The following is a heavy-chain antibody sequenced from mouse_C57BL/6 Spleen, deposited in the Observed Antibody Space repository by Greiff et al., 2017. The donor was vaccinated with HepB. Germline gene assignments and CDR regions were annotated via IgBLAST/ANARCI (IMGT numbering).Heavy chain of an antibody. CDR1: EYEFPSHD. D-gene: IGHD1-1*01. CDR2: INSGGGST. Sequence: DVMLVESGGGLVQPGESLKLSCESNEYEFPSHDMSWVRQTPEKRLELVAAINSGGGSTYYPDTMERRFIISRNNTKKTLYLQMSSLRSEDTALYYCERVSSYGYFDVWGTGTTVTVSS. J-gene: IGHJ1*03. CDR3: ERVSSYGYFDV. V-gene: IGHV5-2*01.